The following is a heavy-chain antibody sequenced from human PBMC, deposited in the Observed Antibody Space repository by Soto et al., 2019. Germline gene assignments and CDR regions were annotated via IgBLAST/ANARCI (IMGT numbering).Heavy chain of an antibody. Sequence: GASVKVSCKASGFTFTSSAVQWVRQARGQRLEWIGWIVVGSGNTNYAQKFQERVTITRDMSTSTAYMELSSLRSEDTAVYYCAAALKLPWDYYDSSGYINWFDPWGQGTLVTVSS. V-gene: IGHV1-58*01. CDR3: AAALKLPWDYYDSSGYINWFDP. CDR1: GFTFTSSA. J-gene: IGHJ5*02. D-gene: IGHD3-22*01. CDR2: IVVGSGNT.